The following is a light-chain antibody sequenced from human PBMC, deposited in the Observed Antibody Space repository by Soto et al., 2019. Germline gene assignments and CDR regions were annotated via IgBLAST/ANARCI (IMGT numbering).Light chain of an antibody. CDR3: QQSYSTPVT. J-gene: IGKJ1*01. Sequence: DIQMTQSPSSLSASVGDRVTITCRASQSISSYLNWYQQKPGKAPKLLIYAASSLQSGVPSSFSGSGSGTDFTLTISSLQPEYFATYYCQQSYSTPVTCGQGTKVEIK. CDR1: QSISSY. CDR2: AAS. V-gene: IGKV1-39*01.